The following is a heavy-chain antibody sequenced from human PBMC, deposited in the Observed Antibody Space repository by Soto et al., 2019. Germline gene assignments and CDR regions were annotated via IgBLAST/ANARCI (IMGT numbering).Heavy chain of an antibody. CDR1: GGSISSGGYY. CDR2: IYYSVST. D-gene: IGHD3-3*01. J-gene: IGHJ6*02. Sequence: PSETLSLTCTVSGGSISSGGYYWSWIRQQPGKGLEWIVYIYYSVSTYYNPSLKSRVTISVDTSKNQFSLKLSSVTAADTAVYYCAREGSFGAVIDYGMDVWGQGTTVTVSS. V-gene: IGHV4-31*03. CDR3: AREGSFGAVIDYGMDV.